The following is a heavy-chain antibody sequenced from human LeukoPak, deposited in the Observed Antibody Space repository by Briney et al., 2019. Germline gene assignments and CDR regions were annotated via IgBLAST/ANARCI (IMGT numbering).Heavy chain of an antibody. Sequence: PSETLSLTCTVSGGSISNYYWNWIRQPPGKGLEWIGYIYDSGSTNYNPSLKSRVTISVDTSKNQFSLKLSSVTAADTAVYYCARGATEGFNYYYYYYMDVWGKGTTVTVSS. V-gene: IGHV4-59*01. CDR3: ARGATEGFNYYYYYYMDV. CDR2: IYDSGST. CDR1: GGSISNYY. J-gene: IGHJ6*03.